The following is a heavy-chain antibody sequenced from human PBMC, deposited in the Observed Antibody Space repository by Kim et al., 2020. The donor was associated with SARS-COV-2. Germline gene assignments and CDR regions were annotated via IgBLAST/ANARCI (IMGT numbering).Heavy chain of an antibody. CDR2: IHPKSGDT. Sequence: ASVKVSCKASGYTFTDYYLYWVRQAPGQGLEWMGRIHPKSGDTIYGQKFQGRVTLTRDTSISTAYMDLSSLTSDDTVVYYCARQLYCGPGFCSAGMDVWGQGTTVTVSS. D-gene: IGHD2-21*01. CDR3: ARQLYCGPGFCSAGMDV. CDR1: GYTFTDYY. J-gene: IGHJ6*02. V-gene: IGHV1-2*05.